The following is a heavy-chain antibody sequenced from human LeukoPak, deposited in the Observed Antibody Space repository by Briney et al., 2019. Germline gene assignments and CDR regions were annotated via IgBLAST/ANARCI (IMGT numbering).Heavy chain of an antibody. CDR1: GFIFSSYA. CDR3: ASRPSSTWLPYFDY. D-gene: IGHD6-13*01. V-gene: IGHV3-23*01. J-gene: IGHJ4*02. CDR2: ISGSGGST. Sequence: GGSLRLSCVTSGFIFSSYAMNWVRQAPGKGLEWVSGISGSGGSTYYADSVKGRFTTSRDNPKNTLYLQMNSLRAEDTAIYHCASRPSSTWLPYFDYWGQGTLVTVSS.